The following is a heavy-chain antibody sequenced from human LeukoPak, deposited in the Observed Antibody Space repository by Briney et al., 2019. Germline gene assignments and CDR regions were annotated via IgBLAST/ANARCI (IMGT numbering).Heavy chain of an antibody. CDR3: ARDPSAMVTKYYFDF. J-gene: IGHJ4*02. Sequence: GGSLRLSCAASGFTFSTYSMNWVSQAPGKGLEWVSSISSNSNYIYYTDLVKGRFTISRDNAKNSLYLQMNSLRAEDTAVYFCARDPSAMVTKYYFDFWGQGTLVTASS. D-gene: IGHD5-18*01. CDR1: GFTFSTYS. CDR2: ISSNSNYI. V-gene: IGHV3-21*01.